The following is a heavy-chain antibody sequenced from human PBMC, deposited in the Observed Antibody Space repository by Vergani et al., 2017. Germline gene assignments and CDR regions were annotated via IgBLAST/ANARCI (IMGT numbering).Heavy chain of an antibody. D-gene: IGHD7-27*01. J-gene: IGHJ4*02. Sequence: QVQMQESGPGLVKTSATLPLTCSASGAPISYWCWSWLRQPAGKGLEWIWRLCPSGSTNYKPSLKSRVTMSIDTSKNQFSLKLTSVTAADTAVYYCATGAGPFDIWGQGTLVTVSS. CDR2: LCPSGST. CDR3: ATGAGPFDI. V-gene: IGHV4-4*07. CDR1: GAPISYWC.